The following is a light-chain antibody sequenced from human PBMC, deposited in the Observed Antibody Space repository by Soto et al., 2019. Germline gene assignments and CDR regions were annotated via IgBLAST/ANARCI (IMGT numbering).Light chain of an antibody. V-gene: IGLV2-14*01. J-gene: IGLJ1*01. Sequence: QSVLTQPASVSGSPGQLITISCTGTSSDVGAYDFVSWYQQHPGKVPKYLIYEVSNRPSGVSDRFSGSKSGTTASLTISGLQAEDEADYYCSSYTTTDPYVFGTGTKLTVL. CDR1: SSDVGAYDF. CDR3: SSYTTTDPYV. CDR2: EVS.